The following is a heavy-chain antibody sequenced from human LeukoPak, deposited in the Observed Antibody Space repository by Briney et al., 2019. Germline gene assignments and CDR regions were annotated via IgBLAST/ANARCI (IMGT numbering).Heavy chain of an antibody. Sequence: ASVKVSCKASGYTFTSYGISWVRQAPGQGLEWMGWISAYNGNTNYAQKLQGRVTMTTDTSTSTAYMELRSLRSDDTAVYYCARDRIVVVPAAILDYYYYMDVWGKGTTVTVSS. D-gene: IGHD2-2*01. CDR3: ARDRIVVVPAAILDYYYYMDV. V-gene: IGHV1-18*01. CDR1: GYTFTSYG. J-gene: IGHJ6*03. CDR2: ISAYNGNT.